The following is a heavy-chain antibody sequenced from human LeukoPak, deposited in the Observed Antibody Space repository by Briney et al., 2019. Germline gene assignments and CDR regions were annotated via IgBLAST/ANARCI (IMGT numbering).Heavy chain of an antibody. D-gene: IGHD1-26*01. CDR1: GGSISSYY. J-gene: IGHJ4*02. V-gene: IGHV4-59*08. Sequence: SETLSLTCTVSGGSISSYYWSWIRQPPGKGLEWIGYIYYSGSTNYNPSLKSRVTISVDTSKNQFSLKLSSVTAADTAVYYCARQAWNPWELQYCFDYWGQGTLVTVSS. CDR2: IYYSGST. CDR3: ARQAWNPWELQYCFDY.